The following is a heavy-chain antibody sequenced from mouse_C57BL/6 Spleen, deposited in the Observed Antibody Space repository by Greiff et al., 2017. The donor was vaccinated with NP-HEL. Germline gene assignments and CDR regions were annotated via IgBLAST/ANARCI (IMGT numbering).Heavy chain of an antibody. CDR2: INPNNGGT. CDR3: ARTPDAMDY. CDR1: GYTFTDYY. J-gene: IGHJ4*01. Sequence: EVQLQQSGPELVKPGASVKISCKASGYTFTDYYMNWVKQSNGKSLEWSGDINPNNGGTSYNQKLKGKATLTVNKSSSTAYMELRSLTSEDSAVYYCARTPDAMDYWGQGTSVTVSS. V-gene: IGHV1-26*01.